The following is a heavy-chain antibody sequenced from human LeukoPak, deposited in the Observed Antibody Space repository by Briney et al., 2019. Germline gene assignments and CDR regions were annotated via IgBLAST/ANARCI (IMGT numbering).Heavy chain of an antibody. CDR2: ISYDGSSK. CDR3: ARARDYYGSGSHPDY. J-gene: IGHJ4*02. V-gene: IGHV3-30-3*01. Sequence: PGRSLRLSCVASGFTFSTYAMHWVRQAPGKGLEWVAVISYDGSSKYYADSMKGRFTISRDKSKNTLYLLVDTLRVEDTAVHYCARARDYYGSGSHPDYWGQGTLVTVSS. D-gene: IGHD3-10*01. CDR1: GFTFSTYA.